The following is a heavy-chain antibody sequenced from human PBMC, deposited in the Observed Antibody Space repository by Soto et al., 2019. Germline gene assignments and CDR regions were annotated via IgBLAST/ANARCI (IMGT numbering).Heavy chain of an antibody. CDR3: ARGEVKRWFDP. CDR1: GGSISSYY. D-gene: IGHD1-26*01. Sequence: SETLSLTCTVSGGSISSYYWIWIRQPPGKGLEWIGYIYYSGSTNYNPSLKSRVTISVDTSKNQFSLKLSSVTAADTAVYYCARGEVKRWFDPWGQGTLDTVSS. J-gene: IGHJ5*02. CDR2: IYYSGST. V-gene: IGHV4-59*01.